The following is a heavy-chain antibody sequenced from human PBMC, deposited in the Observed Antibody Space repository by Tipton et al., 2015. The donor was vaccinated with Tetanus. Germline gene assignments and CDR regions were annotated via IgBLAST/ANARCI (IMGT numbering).Heavy chain of an antibody. V-gene: IGHV1-18*01. CDR1: GYTLTSYG. CDR2: ISAYNGYT. Sequence: QLVQSGAEVKKPGASVKASCKASGYTLTSYGISWVRQAPGQALEWMGWISAYNGYTYYAQKIQGRVTMTTDTSTSTAYMELRSLRSDDTAVYYCARGPSYYDILTGYHPAPLFDYWGQGTLATVSS. CDR3: ARGPSYYDILTGYHPAPLFDY. D-gene: IGHD3-9*01. J-gene: IGHJ4*02.